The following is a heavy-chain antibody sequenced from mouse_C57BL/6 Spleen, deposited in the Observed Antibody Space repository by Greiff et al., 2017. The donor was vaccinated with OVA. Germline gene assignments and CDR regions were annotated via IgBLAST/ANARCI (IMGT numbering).Heavy chain of an antibody. CDR2: IYPGNSDN. V-gene: IGHV1-5*01. CDR1: GYTFTSYW. CDR3: TRNYGSSFYFDY. J-gene: IGHJ2*01. Sequence: EVQLQQSGTVLARPGASVKMSCKTSGYTFTSYWMHWVKQRPGQGLEWIGAIYPGNSDNSSNQKFKGKAKLTAVTSASTAYMELSSLTNEDSAVYYCTRNYGSSFYFDYWGQGTTLTVSS. D-gene: IGHD1-1*01.